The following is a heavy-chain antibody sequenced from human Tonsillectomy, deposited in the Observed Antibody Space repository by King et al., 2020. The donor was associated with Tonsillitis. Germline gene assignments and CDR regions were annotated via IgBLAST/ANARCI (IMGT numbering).Heavy chain of an antibody. CDR3: ARIERRRALVILPNAIRPYYYYMDV. D-gene: IGHD2-2*02. V-gene: IGHV4-34*01. CDR1: GGSFSGYY. Sequence: VQLQQWGAGLLKPSETLSLTCAVYGGSFSGYYWTWIRQPPGKGLEWIGEINRSGSTNYNPSLESRVIISVDTSENQFSLKLNSMTAADTAVYFCARIERRRALVILPNAIRPYYYYMDVWGKGTTVTVSS. CDR2: INRSGST. J-gene: IGHJ6*03.